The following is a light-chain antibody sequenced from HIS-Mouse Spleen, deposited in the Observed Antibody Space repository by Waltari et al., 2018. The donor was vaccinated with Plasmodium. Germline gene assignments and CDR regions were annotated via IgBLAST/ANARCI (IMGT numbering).Light chain of an antibody. CDR2: EGS. CDR1: SSDVGSYTL. Sequence: QSALTQPASVSGSPGQSITISCTGTSSDVGSYTLVSWYQQHPGKAPNLMIYEGSKRPSGGSNRFSGSKSGNTASLTISGLQAEDEADYYCCSYAGSSTYVFGTGTKVTVL. CDR3: CSYAGSSTYV. J-gene: IGLJ1*01. V-gene: IGLV2-23*01.